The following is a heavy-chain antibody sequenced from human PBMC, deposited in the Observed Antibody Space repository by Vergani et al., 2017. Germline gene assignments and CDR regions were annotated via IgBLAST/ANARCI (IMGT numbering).Heavy chain of an antibody. V-gene: IGHV5-51*01. CDR3: ARLVYGQQLAAHYYYYYGMDV. D-gene: IGHD6-13*01. CDR2: IYPGDSDT. CDR1: GYSFTSYW. Sequence: DVQLVQSGAEVKKPGESLKISCKGSGYSFTSYWIGWVRQMPGKGLEWMGIIYPGDSDTRYSPSFQGQVTISADKPISPAYLQWSSLKASDTAMYYCARLVYGQQLAAHYYYYYGMDVGGQGTTVTVSS. J-gene: IGHJ6*01.